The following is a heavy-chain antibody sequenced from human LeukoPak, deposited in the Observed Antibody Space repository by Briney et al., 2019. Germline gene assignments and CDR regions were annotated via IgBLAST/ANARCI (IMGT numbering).Heavy chain of an antibody. CDR1: GYTFTGYH. J-gene: IGHJ3*02. D-gene: IGHD6-6*01. CDR3: ARSYSSSSAFDI. CDR2: INPSGGST. Sequence: ASVKVSCKASGYTFTGYHMHWVRQAPGQGLEWMGRINPSGGSTSYAQKFQGRVTMTRDTSTSTVYMELSSLRSEDTAVYYCARSYSSSSAFDIWGQGTMVTVSS. V-gene: IGHV1-46*01.